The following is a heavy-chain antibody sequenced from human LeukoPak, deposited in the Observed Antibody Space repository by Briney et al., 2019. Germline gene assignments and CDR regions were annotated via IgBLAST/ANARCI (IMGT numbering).Heavy chain of an antibody. CDR1: GGSISSYY. V-gene: IGHV4-59*01. CDR2: IYYSGST. D-gene: IGHD6-13*01. Sequence: SETLSLTCTVSGGSISSYYWSWLRQPPGKGLEWIGYIYYSGSTNYNPSLKSRVTISVDTSKDQFSLKLSSVTAADTAVYYCARDRRSSWYGDAFDIWGQGTMVTVSS. J-gene: IGHJ3*02. CDR3: ARDRRSSWYGDAFDI.